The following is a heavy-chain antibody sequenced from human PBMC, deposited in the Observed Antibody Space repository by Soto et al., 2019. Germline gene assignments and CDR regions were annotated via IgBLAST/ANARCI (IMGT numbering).Heavy chain of an antibody. J-gene: IGHJ6*04. CDR2: IIPIIGHA. V-gene: IGHV1-69*13. CDR1: VGTFSSYA. D-gene: IGHD2-2*01. CDR3: ARGGDIVVVPAAAYYYYYGTDV. Sequence: SVKVSCQASVGTFSSYAISWVRQAPGQGLEWMGGIIPIIGHANYAQNFQGRVTITEDESTSTAYMELRSLRSEDTAVYYCARGGDIVVVPAAAYYYYYGTDVWGKGTTVTVSS.